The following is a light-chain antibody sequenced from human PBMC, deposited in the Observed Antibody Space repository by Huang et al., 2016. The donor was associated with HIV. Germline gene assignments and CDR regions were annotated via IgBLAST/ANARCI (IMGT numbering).Light chain of an antibody. J-gene: IGKJ4*01. Sequence: DIQMTQSPSTLYASVGDRVTITCRASKSITRWLSWYQQKPGKAPKLLIYKSSTLESGVPSRRSGSGSGTELTLTISSLQPEDFATYYCLQYKKLVLTFGEGTNLDVK. CDR3: LQYKKLVLT. CDR2: KSS. V-gene: IGKV1-5*03. CDR1: KSITRW.